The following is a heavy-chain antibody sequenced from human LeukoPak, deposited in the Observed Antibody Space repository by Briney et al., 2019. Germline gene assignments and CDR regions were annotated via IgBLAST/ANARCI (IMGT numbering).Heavy chain of an antibody. CDR3: ARRVDCTNGVCHDYFDY. CDR1: GYSFTTYW. D-gene: IGHD2-8*01. CDR2: IYPGDSDT. V-gene: IGHV5-51*01. J-gene: IGHJ4*02. Sequence: GESLKISCKGSGYSFTTYWIGWVRQMPGKDLEWMGIIYPGDSDTRYSPSFQGQVTISADKSISTAYLQWSSLKASDTAMYYCARRVDCTNGVCHDYFDYWGQGTLVTVSS.